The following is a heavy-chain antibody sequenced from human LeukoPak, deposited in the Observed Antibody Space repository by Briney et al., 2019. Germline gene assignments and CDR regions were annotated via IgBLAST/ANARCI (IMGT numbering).Heavy chain of an antibody. V-gene: IGHV3-23*01. Sequence: GGSLRLSCAASGFTFSSYGMSWVRQAPGKGLEWVSAISGSGGSTYYADSVKGRFTISRDNSKNTLYLQMNSLRAEDTAVYYCAKQLWFGEFSFDYWGQGTLVTVSS. CDR2: ISGSGGST. CDR1: GFTFSSYG. D-gene: IGHD3-10*01. CDR3: AKQLWFGEFSFDY. J-gene: IGHJ4*02.